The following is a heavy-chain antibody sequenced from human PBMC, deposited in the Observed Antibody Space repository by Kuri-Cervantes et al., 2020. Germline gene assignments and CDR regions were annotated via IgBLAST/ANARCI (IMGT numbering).Heavy chain of an antibody. CDR3: ARGDYCSGGSCYSRIHGYPRN. D-gene: IGHD2-15*01. Sequence: GGSLRLSCAASGFTFSSYGMHWVRQAPGKGLEWVAVIWYDGSNKYYADSVKGRFTISRDNSKNTLCLQMNSLRAGDTAVYYCARGDYCSGGSCYSRIHGYPRNWGQGTLVTVSS. V-gene: IGHV3-33*01. CDR2: IWYDGSNK. CDR1: GFTFSSYG. J-gene: IGHJ4*02.